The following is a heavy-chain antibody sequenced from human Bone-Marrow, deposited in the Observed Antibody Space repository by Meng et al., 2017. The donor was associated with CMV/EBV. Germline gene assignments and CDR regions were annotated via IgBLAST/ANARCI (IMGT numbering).Heavy chain of an antibody. D-gene: IGHD6-13*01. CDR1: GYTFTGYY. CDR3: ARARKTRGIAAAAAVFDY. J-gene: IGHJ4*02. CDR2: INPDSGDT. Sequence: ASVKVSCKASGYTFTGYYIHWVRQAPGQGLEWMGWINPDSGDTNYAQKFQGRVTMTRDTSISTAYMELSRLRSDDTGVYYCARARKTRGIAAAAAVFDYWGQGTRVTVSS. V-gene: IGHV1-2*02.